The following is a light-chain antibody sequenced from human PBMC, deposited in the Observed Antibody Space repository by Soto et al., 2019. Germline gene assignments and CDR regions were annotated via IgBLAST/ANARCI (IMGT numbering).Light chain of an antibody. CDR1: KLGDKY. CDR3: QAWDSSPVV. J-gene: IGLJ2*01. V-gene: IGLV3-1*01. CDR2: QDT. Sequence: SSELTQPPSVSVSPGQTASITCSGHKLGDKYACWYQQKPGQSPVLVIYQDTKRPSGIPERFSGSNSGNTATLTISGTQPMDEADYYCQAWDSSPVVFGGGTKLTVL.